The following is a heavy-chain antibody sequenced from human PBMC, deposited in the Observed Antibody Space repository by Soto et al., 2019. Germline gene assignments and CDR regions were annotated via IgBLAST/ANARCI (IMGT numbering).Heavy chain of an antibody. J-gene: IGHJ6*03. CDR3: ARDLWSVITAYYYYMDV. D-gene: IGHD2-21*01. CDR1: GFTFSDYY. CDR2: ISSSGSTI. V-gene: IGHV3-11*01. Sequence: QVQLVESGGGLVKPGGSLILSCAASGFTFSDYYMSWIRQAPGKGLEWVSYISSSGSTIYYADSVKGRFTISRDNAKNSRYMHMNSLRAEDTAVYYCARDLWSVITAYYYYMDVWGKGTTVTVSS.